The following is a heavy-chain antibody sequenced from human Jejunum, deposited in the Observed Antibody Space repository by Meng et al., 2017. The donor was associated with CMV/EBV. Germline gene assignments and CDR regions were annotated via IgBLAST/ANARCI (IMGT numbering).Heavy chain of an antibody. D-gene: IGHD2-15*01. Sequence: SCKTSGYIFTNFAMNWLRQAPGQGLEWVGWINTDTGKPTYAPGFTGRFVFSLDTSVGTAYLHISDLKADDTAVYYCARDIGLRGLDYWGQGTLVTVSS. V-gene: IGHV7-4-1*02. CDR1: GYIFTNFA. CDR3: ARDIGLRGLDY. J-gene: IGHJ4*02. CDR2: INTDTGKP.